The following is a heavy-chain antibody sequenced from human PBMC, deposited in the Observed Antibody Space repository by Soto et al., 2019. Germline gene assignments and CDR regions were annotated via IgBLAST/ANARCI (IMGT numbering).Heavy chain of an antibody. V-gene: IGHV3-64*02. J-gene: IGHJ4*02. CDR3: ARARCSSGQCYYFDY. D-gene: IGHD2-15*01. CDR2: ISRSGDRT. CDR1: GFTFSSYN. Sequence: EVQLVESGEGLVQPGGSLRLSCAASGFTFSSYNIHWLRQPPGKGLELVSAISRSGDRTYYADSVKGRFTITRDNSKNTVCRQMGSLRAAHMSVYYFARARCSSGQCYYFDYWGRGALVSVSS.